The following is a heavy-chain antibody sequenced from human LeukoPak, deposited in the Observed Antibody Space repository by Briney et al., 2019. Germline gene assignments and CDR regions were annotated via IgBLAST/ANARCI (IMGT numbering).Heavy chain of an antibody. Sequence: GGSLRLSCAASGFTFSSYSMNWVRQAPGKGLEWVSSISGGSYTYHADSMKGRFTISRDNAKNSVYLQMNSLRAEDTAVYYYAREIYGDYGFDYWGQGILVTVSS. V-gene: IGHV3-21*01. CDR1: GFTFSSYS. CDR2: ISGGSYT. CDR3: AREIYGDYGFDY. D-gene: IGHD4-17*01. J-gene: IGHJ4*02.